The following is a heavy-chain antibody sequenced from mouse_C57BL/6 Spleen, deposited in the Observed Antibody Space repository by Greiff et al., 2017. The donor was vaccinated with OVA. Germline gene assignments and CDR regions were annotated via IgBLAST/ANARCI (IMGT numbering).Heavy chain of an antibody. CDR3: ARHPIYYDYDGYAMDY. V-gene: IGHV5-12*01. D-gene: IGHD2-4*01. Sequence: EVKVVESGGGLVQPGGSLKLSCAASGFTFSDYYMYWVRQTPEKRLEWVAYISNGGGSTYYPDTVKGRFTISRDNAKNTLYLQMSRLKSEDTAMYYCARHPIYYDYDGYAMDYWGQGTSVTVSS. CDR2: ISNGGGST. CDR1: GFTFSDYY. J-gene: IGHJ4*01.